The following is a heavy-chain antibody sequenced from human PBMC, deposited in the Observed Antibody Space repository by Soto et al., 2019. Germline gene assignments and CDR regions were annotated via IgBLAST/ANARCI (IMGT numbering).Heavy chain of an antibody. CDR3: ATARGGYCSGGSCPEAWFDP. V-gene: IGHV1-3*05. Sequence: QVQLVQSGAEEKKPGASVKVSCKASGYTFTTYPMNWLRQAPGQRPEWMGWINVGNGGTKYSQKFQGRVSITRDTSASTAYMQLSRLRSDDTAVYSCATARGGYCSGGSCPEAWFDPWGQGTLVTVTS. D-gene: IGHD2-15*01. CDR2: INVGNGGT. J-gene: IGHJ5*02. CDR1: GYTFTTYP.